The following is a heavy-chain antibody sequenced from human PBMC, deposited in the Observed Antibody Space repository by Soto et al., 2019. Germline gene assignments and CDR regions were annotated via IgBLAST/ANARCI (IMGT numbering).Heavy chain of an antibody. CDR1: GGSISSGGYY. V-gene: IGHV4-31*03. Sequence: QVQLQESGPGLVKPSQTLSLTCTVSGGSISSGGYYWSWIRQHPGKGLEWIGYIYYSGSTYYNTSLKSRVTISVDTSKNQLSLKLSSVTAADTAVYYCARVDTLYGDYGLYYYYYMDVWGKGTTVTVSS. J-gene: IGHJ6*03. D-gene: IGHD4-17*01. CDR2: IYYSGST. CDR3: ARVDTLYGDYGLYYYYYMDV.